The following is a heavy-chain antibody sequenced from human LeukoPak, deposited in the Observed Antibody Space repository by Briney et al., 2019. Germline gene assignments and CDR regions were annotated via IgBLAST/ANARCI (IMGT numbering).Heavy chain of an antibody. Sequence: SETLSLTCAVYGGSFSGYYWCWIRQPPGKGLEWIGEINHSGSTNYNPSLKSRVTISVDTSKNQFSLKLSSVTAADTAVYYCARGRPLYDFWSGYRYYYYGMDVWGQGTTVTVSS. J-gene: IGHJ6*02. CDR1: GGSFSGYY. CDR3: ARGRPLYDFWSGYRYYYYGMDV. V-gene: IGHV4-34*01. D-gene: IGHD3-3*01. CDR2: INHSGST.